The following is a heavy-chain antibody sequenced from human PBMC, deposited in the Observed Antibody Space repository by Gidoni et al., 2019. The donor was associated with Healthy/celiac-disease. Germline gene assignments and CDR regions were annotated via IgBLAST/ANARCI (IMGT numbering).Heavy chain of an antibody. V-gene: IGHV4-59*08. CDR3: ARLPGGGSGRVVLDPPALVDY. CDR1: GGSISSSY. D-gene: IGHD3-10*01. Sequence: QVQLQESAPGLVTPSEPLSLTCTVSGGSISSSYWSWIRQPPGKGLEWIGYIYYSGSTNYNPSLKSRVTISVDTSKNQFSLKLSSVTAADTAVYYCARLPGGGSGRVVLDPPALVDYWGQGTLVTVSS. CDR2: IYYSGST. J-gene: IGHJ4*02.